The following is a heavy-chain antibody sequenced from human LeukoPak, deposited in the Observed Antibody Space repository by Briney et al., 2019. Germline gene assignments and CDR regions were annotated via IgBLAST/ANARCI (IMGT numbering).Heavy chain of an antibody. CDR3: ARLLYYYDSSIYQRYFDY. CDR2: IYSGGNT. Sequence: GRSLRLSCAASGLTVSSNYMNWVRQAPGKGLEWVSIIYSGGNTHYADSVKGRFTISRDNSQNTLYLQMNSLRPEDTAVYYCARLLYYYDSSIYQRYFDYWGQGTLVTVSS. J-gene: IGHJ4*02. V-gene: IGHV3-53*01. D-gene: IGHD3-22*01. CDR1: GLTVSSNY.